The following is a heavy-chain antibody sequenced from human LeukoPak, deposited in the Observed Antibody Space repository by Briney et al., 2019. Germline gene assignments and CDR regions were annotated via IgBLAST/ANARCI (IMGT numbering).Heavy chain of an antibody. CDR3: ARNPPSAG. J-gene: IGHJ4*02. V-gene: IGHV4-39*01. Sequence: SETLSLTCTVSGGSISSSSYYWGWIRQPPGKGLEWIGSIYYSGSTYYNSSLKSRVTISVDTSKNQFSLKLSSVTAADTAVYYCARNPPSAGWGQGTLVTVSS. CDR2: IYYSGST. CDR1: GGSISSSSYY.